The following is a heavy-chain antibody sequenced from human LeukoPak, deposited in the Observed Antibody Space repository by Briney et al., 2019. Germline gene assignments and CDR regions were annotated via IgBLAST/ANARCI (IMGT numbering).Heavy chain of an antibody. V-gene: IGHV3-7*02. J-gene: IGHJ4*02. CDR2: IKPDGSEI. CDR3: TRSLDY. Sequence: GGSLRLSCAASGFTFSGHWMDWVRQAPGKGLEWVANIKPDGSEIYYVDSVKGRFTISRDNAKNSLYLQMNSLRVEDTAVYYCTRSLDYWGQGTLVTVSS. D-gene: IGHD2-15*01. CDR1: GFTFSGHW.